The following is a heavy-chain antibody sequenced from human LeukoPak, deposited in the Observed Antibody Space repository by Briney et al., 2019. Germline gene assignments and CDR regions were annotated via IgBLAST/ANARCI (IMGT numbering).Heavy chain of an antibody. CDR2: IYHSGST. Sequence: SGTLSLTCAVSGGSISSSNWWSWVRQPPGKGLEWIGEIYHSGSTNYNPSLKSRVTISVDKSKNQFSLKLSSVTAADTAVYYCARSGPRRITMVRGVPLSFDYWGQGTLVTVSS. CDR1: GGSISSSNW. CDR3: ARSGPRRITMVRGVPLSFDY. V-gene: IGHV4-4*02. D-gene: IGHD3-10*01. J-gene: IGHJ4*02.